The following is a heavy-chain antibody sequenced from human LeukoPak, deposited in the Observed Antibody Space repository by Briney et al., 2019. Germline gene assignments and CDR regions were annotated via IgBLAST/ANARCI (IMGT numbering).Heavy chain of an antibody. CDR3: APRKTGTTSRLHY. CDR2: IYTSGST. Sequence: SETLSLTCTVSGGSLSSYYWSWIRQPPGKGLEWSGYIYTSGSTNYNPSLKTRVTISVDTSTNQFSLTLNSVTAADTSVHHCAPRKTGTTSRLHYWGPGTLLTVSS. V-gene: IGHV4-4*09. CDR1: GGSLSSYY. D-gene: IGHD1-7*01. J-gene: IGHJ4*02.